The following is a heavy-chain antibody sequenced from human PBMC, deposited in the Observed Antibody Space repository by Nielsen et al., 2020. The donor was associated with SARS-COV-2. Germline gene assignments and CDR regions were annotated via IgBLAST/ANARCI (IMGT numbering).Heavy chain of an antibody. CDR2: ISYDGSEK. CDR3: ARGNGWGSYFDY. J-gene: IGHJ4*02. V-gene: IGHV3-30-3*01. D-gene: IGHD7-27*01. Sequence: GGSLRLSCAASGFTFSTYAMHWVRQAPGKGLEWVAVISYDGSEKYFADSVKGRFTISRDISKNTLYLHMNSLGAEDTAVYYCARGNGWGSYFDYWGQGTLVTVSS. CDR1: GFTFSTYA.